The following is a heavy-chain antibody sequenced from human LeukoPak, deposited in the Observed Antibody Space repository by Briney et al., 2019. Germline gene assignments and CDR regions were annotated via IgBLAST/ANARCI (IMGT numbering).Heavy chain of an antibody. Sequence: ASVKVSCKASGYMFTGYYIHWVRQAPGQGLEWMGRINPNSGGTSYAQRFQGRVTMTRETSISTAYMELSRLRSDDTAVYYCARARILVWFGESGPDWFDPWGQGTLVTVSS. CDR1: GYMFTGYY. D-gene: IGHD3-10*01. CDR3: ARARILVWFGESGPDWFDP. CDR2: INPNSGGT. J-gene: IGHJ5*02. V-gene: IGHV1-2*06.